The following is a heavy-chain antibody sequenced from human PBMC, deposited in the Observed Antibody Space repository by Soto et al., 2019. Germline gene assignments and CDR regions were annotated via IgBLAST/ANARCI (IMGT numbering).Heavy chain of an antibody. V-gene: IGHV3-30-3*01. CDR2: ISYDGSNK. J-gene: IGHJ6*02. CDR1: GFTFSSYA. Sequence: QVQLVESGGGVVQPGRSLRLSCAASGFTFSSYAMHWVRQAPGKGLEWVAVISYDGSNKYYADSVKGRFTISRDNSKNTLYLQMNGLRAEDTAVYYCGSGGYYNPKSYGMDVWGQGTTVTVSS. CDR3: GSGGYYNPKSYGMDV. D-gene: IGHD3-10*01.